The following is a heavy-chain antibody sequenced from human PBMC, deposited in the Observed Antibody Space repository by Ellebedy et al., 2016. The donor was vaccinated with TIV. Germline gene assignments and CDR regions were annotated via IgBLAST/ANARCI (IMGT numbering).Heavy chain of an antibody. Sequence: SETLSLTCAVYGGSISSYYWSWIRQPPGKGLEWIGEINHSGSTNYNPSLKSRVTISVDTSKNQFSLKLSSVTAADTAVYYCASVERFLEGVLGIDYWGQGTLVTVSS. D-gene: IGHD3-3*01. CDR3: ASVERFLEGVLGIDY. CDR1: GGSISSYY. V-gene: IGHV4-34*01. CDR2: INHSGST. J-gene: IGHJ4*02.